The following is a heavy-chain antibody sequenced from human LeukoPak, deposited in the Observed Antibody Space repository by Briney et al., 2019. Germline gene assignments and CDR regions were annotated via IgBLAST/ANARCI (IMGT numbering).Heavy chain of an antibody. CDR1: GGSISSYY. CDR2: IYYSGST. J-gene: IGHJ4*02. D-gene: IGHD2-15*01. V-gene: IGHV4-59*01. CDR3: ARYRSGGGDY. Sequence: PSETLSLTCTVSGGSISSYYWSWIRQPSGKGLEWIGYIYYSGSTNYNPSLKSRVTISVDTSKNQFSLKLSSVTAADTAVYYCARYRSGGGDYWGQGTLVTVSS.